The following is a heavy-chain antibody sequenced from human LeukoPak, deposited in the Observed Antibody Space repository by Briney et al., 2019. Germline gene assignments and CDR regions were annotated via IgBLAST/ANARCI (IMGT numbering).Heavy chain of an antibody. CDR1: GGSISSGDYY. J-gene: IGHJ4*02. CDR2: IYYSGST. CDR3: ARDAWVASRAGGYVI. D-gene: IGHD5-12*01. V-gene: IGHV4-30-4*08. Sequence: PSQTLSLTCTVSGGSISSGDYYWSWIRQPPGKGLEWIGYIYYSGSTYYNPSLKSRVTISVDTPKNRFSLKLSSVTAADTAVYYCARDAWVASRAGGYVIWGQGTLVTVSS.